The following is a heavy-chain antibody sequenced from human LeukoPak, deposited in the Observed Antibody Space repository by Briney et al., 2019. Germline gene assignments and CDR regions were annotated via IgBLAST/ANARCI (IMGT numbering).Heavy chain of an antibody. Sequence: PSVTLSLTCTVSGGSISTGGYYWSSIRQNPGKGLEWIGYIYYTGSTYYNPSLKSRVTISVDTSNNQFSLKLTSVTAADTAVYYCASVPLVWGQGSLVTVSS. V-gene: IGHV4-31*03. CDR1: GGSISTGGYY. J-gene: IGHJ4*02. CDR2: IYYTGST. CDR3: ASVPLV.